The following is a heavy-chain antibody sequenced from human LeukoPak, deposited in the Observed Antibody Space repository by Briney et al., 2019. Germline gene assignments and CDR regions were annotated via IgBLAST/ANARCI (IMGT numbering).Heavy chain of an antibody. D-gene: IGHD5-18*01. Sequence: GASVKVSCKASGYTFTSYYMHWVRQAPGQGLEWMGIINPSGGSTSYAQKFQGRVTMTRDTSTSTVYMELSSLRSEDTAVYHCARVETAMAHDYWGQGTLVTVSS. V-gene: IGHV1-46*01. CDR3: ARVETAMAHDY. J-gene: IGHJ4*02. CDR2: INPSGGST. CDR1: GYTFTSYY.